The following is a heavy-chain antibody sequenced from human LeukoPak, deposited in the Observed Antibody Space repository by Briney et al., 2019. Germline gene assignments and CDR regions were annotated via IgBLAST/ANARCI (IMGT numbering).Heavy chain of an antibody. CDR2: IRYDGSNK. CDR3: ANIVVVAARFDY. CDR1: GFTFTSYW. V-gene: IGHV3-30*02. Sequence: PGGSLRLSCAASGFTFTSYWMSWVRQAPGKGLEWVAFIRYDGSNKYYADSVKGRFTISRDNSKNTLYLQMNSLRAEDTAVYYCANIVVVAARFDYWGQGTLVTVSS. D-gene: IGHD2-15*01. J-gene: IGHJ4*02.